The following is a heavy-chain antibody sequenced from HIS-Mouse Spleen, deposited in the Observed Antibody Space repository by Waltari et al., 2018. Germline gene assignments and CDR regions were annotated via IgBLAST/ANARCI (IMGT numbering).Heavy chain of an antibody. CDR1: GYTFTSYG. CDR2: ISASNGNT. Sequence: QVQLVQSGAEVKKPGASVKVSCKASGYTFTSYGISWGRQAPGQGLEWMGWISASNGNTNYAQKLQGRVTMTTDTSTSTAYMELRSLRSDDTAVYYCARSESRFLEWLDWFDPWGQGTLVTVSS. V-gene: IGHV1-18*01. CDR3: ARSESRFLEWLDWFDP. D-gene: IGHD3-3*01. J-gene: IGHJ5*02.